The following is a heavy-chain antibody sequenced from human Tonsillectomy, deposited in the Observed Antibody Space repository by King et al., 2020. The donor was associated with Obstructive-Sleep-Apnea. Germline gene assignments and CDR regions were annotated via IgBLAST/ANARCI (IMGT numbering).Heavy chain of an antibody. Sequence: LQLQESGPGLVKPSETLSLTCTVSVGSIISISYYWGWIRQPPGKGLECIGGIDYSGSTYYNPALKSRVTISVDTAKNQFSLKLSSVTAADTAVYYCARDRTPYVVVPAASYYYYYGMDVWGQGTTVTVSS. CDR3: ARDRTPYVVVPAASYYYYYGMDV. V-gene: IGHV4-39*07. D-gene: IGHD2-2*01. J-gene: IGHJ6*02. CDR1: VGSIISISYY. CDR2: IDYSGST.